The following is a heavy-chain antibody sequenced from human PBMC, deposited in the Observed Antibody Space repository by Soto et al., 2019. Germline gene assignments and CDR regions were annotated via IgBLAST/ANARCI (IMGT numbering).Heavy chain of an antibody. D-gene: IGHD2-21*01. V-gene: IGHV4-30-2*01. CDR2: IYHSGTT. CDR3: ARSGGAYNWFDP. J-gene: IGHJ5*02. CDR1: GGSISSGGYS. Sequence: QLQLQESGSGLVKPSQTLSLTCAVSGGSISSGGYSWSWIRQPPGKGLEWIGYIYHSGTTYYNPSLKSRVTISVDRSKNQFSLQLSSVTAADTAVYYCARSGGAYNWFDPWGQGTLVTVSS.